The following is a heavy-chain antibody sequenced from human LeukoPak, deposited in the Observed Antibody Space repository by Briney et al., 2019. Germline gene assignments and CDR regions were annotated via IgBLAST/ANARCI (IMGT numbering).Heavy chain of an antibody. CDR2: INHSGST. Sequence: TSETLSLTCAVYGGSFSGYYWSWIRQPPGKGLEWIGEINHSGSTNYNPSLKSRVTISVDTSKNQFSLKLSSVTAADTAVYYCARDPGCSRPSSYGYFDHWGQGTLATVSS. D-gene: IGHD2-2*01. J-gene: IGHJ4*02. V-gene: IGHV4-34*01. CDR3: ARDPGCSRPSSYGYFDH. CDR1: GGSFSGYY.